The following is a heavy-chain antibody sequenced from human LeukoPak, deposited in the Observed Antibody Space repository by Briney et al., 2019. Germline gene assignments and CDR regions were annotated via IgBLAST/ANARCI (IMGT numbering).Heavy chain of an antibody. CDR3: ARDVARGYTYGHLQDY. Sequence: ASVKVSCKASGYTFSSYGISWVRQAPGQGLEGMGWISVYNGNTDYAQKLQGRVTMTTDTSTSTAYMELRSLISDDTAVYYCARDVARGYTYGHLQDYWGQGTLVTVSS. CDR1: GYTFSSYG. V-gene: IGHV1-18*01. D-gene: IGHD5-18*01. CDR2: ISVYNGNT. J-gene: IGHJ4*02.